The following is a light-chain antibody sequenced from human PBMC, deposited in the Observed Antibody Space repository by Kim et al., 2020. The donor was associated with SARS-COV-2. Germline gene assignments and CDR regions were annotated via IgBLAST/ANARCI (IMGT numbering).Light chain of an antibody. J-gene: IGKJ2*01. CDR2: GAS. CDR3: QQYNNWYT. V-gene: IGKV3-15*01. CDR1: QSVSNK. Sequence: EIVMTQSPATLSVSPGERATLSCRASQSVSNKLAWYQQKPGQAPRLLIYGASTRATGIPARFSGSGSGTEFTLTISSLQSEDFAVYYCQQYNNWYTFGQGTKLEI.